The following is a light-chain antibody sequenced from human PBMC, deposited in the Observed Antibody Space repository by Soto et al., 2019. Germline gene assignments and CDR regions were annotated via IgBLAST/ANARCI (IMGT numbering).Light chain of an antibody. J-gene: IGKJ1*01. V-gene: IGKV3-20*01. CDR2: SAS. Sequence: DTVLTQSPGTLSLTSGERATLSCRASQSISGTYLAWYQQKPGQSPRLLIYSASTRAPGIPDRFSGSGSGTDFTLTISRLEPEDFAVYYCQHYGSSPSTFGRGTKVAIK. CDR3: QHYGSSPST. CDR1: QSISGTY.